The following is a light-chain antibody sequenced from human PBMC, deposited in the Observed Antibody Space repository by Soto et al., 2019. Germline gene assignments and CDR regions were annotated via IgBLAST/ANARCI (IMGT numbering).Light chain of an antibody. V-gene: IGKV4-1*01. Sequence: DIVMTQSPDSLAVSLGERATINCKSRQSVIHISNKKHHIAWYQQKPGQPPKLLIYWAYTRESGVPDRFSGSGSGTDFTLTISSLQAEDVAVYYCQQYYTTPPYTFGQGTKLEIK. J-gene: IGKJ2*01. CDR1: QSVIHISNKKHH. CDR2: WAY. CDR3: QQYYTTPPYT.